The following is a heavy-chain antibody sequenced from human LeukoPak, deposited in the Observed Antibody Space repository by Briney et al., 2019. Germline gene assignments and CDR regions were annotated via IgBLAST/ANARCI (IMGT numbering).Heavy chain of an antibody. J-gene: IGHJ6*03. CDR2: VYASGST. CDR3: ARGTGYYWRYYMDV. Sequence: SETLSLTCTVSGGSFHTYYWNWIRQPAGKPLEWIGRVYASGSTDSNSSLKSRLTISVDTSKNHFSLNLSSVTAADTAVYYCARGTGYYWRYYMDVWGKGTTVTISS. CDR1: GGSFHTYY. V-gene: IGHV4-4*07. D-gene: IGHD1-1*01.